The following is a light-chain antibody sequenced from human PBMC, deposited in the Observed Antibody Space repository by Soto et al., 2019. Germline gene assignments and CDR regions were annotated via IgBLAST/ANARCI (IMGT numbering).Light chain of an antibody. CDR1: QGISTY. CDR3: PPFNTYPALT. J-gene: IGKJ4*01. CDR2: AAS. V-gene: IGKV1-9*01. Sequence: DVQLTQSPSFLSASVGDRVTITCRASQGISTYLAWYQQKPGKAPQLLIYAASTLQSGVPSRFSGSGSGIEFTLTINSLQHEDFATSFCPPFNTYPALTFGGGTKVEIK.